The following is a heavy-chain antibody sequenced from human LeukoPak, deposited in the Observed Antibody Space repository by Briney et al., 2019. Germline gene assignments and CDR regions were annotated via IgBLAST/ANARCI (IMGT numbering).Heavy chain of an antibody. V-gene: IGHV4-31*03. J-gene: IGHJ3*02. D-gene: IGHD4-11*01. CDR2: IYYSGST. CDR1: GGSISSGGYY. Sequence: SETLSLTCTVSGGSISSGGYYWSWIRQHPGKGLEWIGYIYYSGSTYYNPSLKSRVTISVDTSKNQFSLKLSSVTAADTAMYYCATTDVDYMGAFDIWGQGTMVTVSS. CDR3: ATTDVDYMGAFDI.